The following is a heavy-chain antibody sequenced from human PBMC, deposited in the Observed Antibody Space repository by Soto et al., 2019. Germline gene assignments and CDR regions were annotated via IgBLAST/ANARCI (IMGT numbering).Heavy chain of an antibody. D-gene: IGHD5-18*01. J-gene: IGHJ4*02. V-gene: IGHV1-69*01. CDR2: IIPIFGTA. CDR1: GGTLSSYT. Sequence: QVQLVQSGAEVKKPGSSVKVSCETSGGTLSSYTINWVRQAPGQGLEWMGGIIPIFGTANYAQKFQGRVTITADESTSTVDMELSSLRSEDTAVYSCAVRGYRFGYEDYWGQGTLVNVSS. CDR3: AVRGYRFGYEDY.